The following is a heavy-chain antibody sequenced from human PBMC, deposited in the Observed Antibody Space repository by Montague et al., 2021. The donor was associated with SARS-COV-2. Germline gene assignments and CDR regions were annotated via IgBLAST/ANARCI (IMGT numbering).Heavy chain of an antibody. CDR3: ARGGGYCSGSSCYYWFDP. CDR2: IYNSGTT. Sequence: SETLSLTCTVSGDSISSYYWNWIRQPPGKGLEWTGYIYNSGTTNYNPSVKSRVTISVDTPKNQFSLKLNSVTAADTAVYYCARGGGYCSGSSCYYWFDPWGQGTLVTVSS. CDR1: GDSISSYY. D-gene: IGHD2-15*01. V-gene: IGHV4-59*01. J-gene: IGHJ5*02.